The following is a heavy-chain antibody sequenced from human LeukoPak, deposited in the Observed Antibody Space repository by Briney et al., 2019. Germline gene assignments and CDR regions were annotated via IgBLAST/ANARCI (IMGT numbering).Heavy chain of an antibody. CDR2: INPNSGGT. D-gene: IGHD3-10*01. V-gene: IGHV1-2*02. J-gene: IGHJ4*02. CDR3: ARDLILQDDSGSYLQPPHY. CDR1: GYTFTGYY. Sequence: AASVKVSCKASGYTFTGYYMHWVRQAPGQGLEWMGWINPNSGGTNYAQKFQGRVTMTRDTSISTAYMELSGLTSDDTAVYYCARDLILQDDSGSYLQPPHYWGQGTLVTVSS.